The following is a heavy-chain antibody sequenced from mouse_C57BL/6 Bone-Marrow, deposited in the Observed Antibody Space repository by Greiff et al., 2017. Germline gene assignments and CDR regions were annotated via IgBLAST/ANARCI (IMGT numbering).Heavy chain of an antibody. CDR2: IYPRSGNT. CDR3: ARDYYGSSSHYYAMDY. CDR1: GYTFTSYG. D-gene: IGHD1-1*01. Sequence: VQGVESGAELARPGASVKLSCKASGYTFTSYGISWVKQRTGQGLEWIGEIYPRSGNTYYNEKFKGKATLTADKSSSTAYMELRSLTSEDSAVYFCARDYYGSSSHYYAMDYWGQGTSVTVSS. V-gene: IGHV1-81*01. J-gene: IGHJ4*01.